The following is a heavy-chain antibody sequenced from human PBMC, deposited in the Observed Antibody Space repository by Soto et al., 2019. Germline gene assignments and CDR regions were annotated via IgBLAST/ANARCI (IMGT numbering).Heavy chain of an antibody. D-gene: IGHD3-22*01. CDR1: GGTFSSYA. CDR3: ARGLESLGYYYDSSAARSGGMDV. Sequence: SVKVSCKASGGTFSSYAISGVRQAPGQGLEWMGGIIPIFGTANYAQKFQGRVTITADESTSTASMELSSLRAEDTAVYYCARGLESLGYYYDSSAARSGGMDVWRQGTTVTVSS. CDR2: IIPIFGTA. J-gene: IGHJ6*02. V-gene: IGHV1-69*13.